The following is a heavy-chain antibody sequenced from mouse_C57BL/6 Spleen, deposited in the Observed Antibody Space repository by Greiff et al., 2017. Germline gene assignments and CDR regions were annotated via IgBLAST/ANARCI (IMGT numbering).Heavy chain of an antibody. CDR3: ARLRDYYSSSYFDY. D-gene: IGHD1-1*01. CDR2: IYPGSGST. Sequence: QVQLQQPGAELVKPGASVKMSCKASGYTFTSYWITWVKQRPGQGLEWIGDIYPGSGSTNYNEKFKSKATLTVDTSSSTAYMQLSSLTSEDSAVYYCARLRDYYSSSYFDYWGQGTTLTVSS. V-gene: IGHV1-55*01. J-gene: IGHJ2*01. CDR1: GYTFTSYW.